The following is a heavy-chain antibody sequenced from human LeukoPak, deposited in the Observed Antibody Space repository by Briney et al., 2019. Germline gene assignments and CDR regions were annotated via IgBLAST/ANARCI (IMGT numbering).Heavy chain of an antibody. Sequence: SETLSLTCTVSGGSTSSSSYYWGWIRQPPGKGLEWIGSIYYSGSTYYNPSLKSRVTISVDTSKNQFSLKLSSVTAADTAVYYCTRDSPDTAMVKTPFDYWGQGTLVTVSS. D-gene: IGHD5-18*01. V-gene: IGHV4-39*07. CDR1: GGSTSSSSYY. J-gene: IGHJ4*02. CDR2: IYYSGST. CDR3: TRDSPDTAMVKTPFDY.